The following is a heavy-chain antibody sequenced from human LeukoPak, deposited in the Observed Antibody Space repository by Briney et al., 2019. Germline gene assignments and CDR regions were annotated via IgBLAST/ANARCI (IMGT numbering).Heavy chain of an antibody. CDR2: IYYSGST. V-gene: IGHV4-59*01. CDR1: GGSISSYY. D-gene: IGHD3-22*01. Sequence: PSESLSLTCTVSGGSISSYYRSWIRQPPGKGLEWSGYIYYSGSTNYNPSLKRRGTITVDTSNNQFSLNLSSVTAADTAVYFCACVLSRDPTYCYDSGWYFDLWGRGTLVTVSS. J-gene: IGHJ2*01. CDR3: ACVLSRDPTYCYDSGWYFDL.